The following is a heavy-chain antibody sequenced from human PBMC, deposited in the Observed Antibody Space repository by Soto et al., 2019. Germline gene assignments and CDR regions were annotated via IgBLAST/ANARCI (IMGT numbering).Heavy chain of an antibody. J-gene: IGHJ6*02. CDR3: ARDRLRYNWNDIPYYYYGMDV. V-gene: IGHV1-46*01. D-gene: IGHD1-1*01. Sequence: ASVKVSCKASGYTFTSYYMHWVRQAPGQGLEWMGIINPSGGSTSYAQKFQGRVTMTRDTSTSTVYMELSSLRSEDTAVYYCARDRLRYNWNDIPYYYYGMDVWGQGTTVTVSS. CDR2: INPSGGST. CDR1: GYTFTSYY.